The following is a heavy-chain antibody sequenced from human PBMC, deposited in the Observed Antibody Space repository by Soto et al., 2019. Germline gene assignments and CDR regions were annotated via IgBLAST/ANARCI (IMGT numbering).Heavy chain of an antibody. V-gene: IGHV1-24*01. CDR3: ATVYLGPAAIEAHIYWFAP. J-gene: IGHJ5*02. Sequence: AASVKVSCKVSGYTLTELSMHWVRQAPGKGLEWMGGFDPEDGETIYAQKFQGRVTMTEDTSTDTAYMELSSLRSEDTAVYYCATVYLGPAAIEAHIYWFAPWGQGTLVTVPS. CDR1: GYTLTELS. CDR2: FDPEDGET. D-gene: IGHD2-2*01.